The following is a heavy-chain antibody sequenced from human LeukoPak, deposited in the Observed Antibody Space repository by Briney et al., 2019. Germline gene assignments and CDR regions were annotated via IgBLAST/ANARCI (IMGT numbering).Heavy chain of an antibody. CDR1: GYTFTSYA. CDR3: ARPLRLRFERPGMDV. CDR2: INTNTGNP. D-gene: IGHD5-12*01. J-gene: IGHJ6*02. V-gene: IGHV7-4-1*02. Sequence: ASVKVSCKASGYTFTSYAMNWVRQAPGQGLEWMGWINTNTGNPTYAQGFTGRFVFSLDTSVSTAYLQISSLKAEDTAVYYCARPLRLRFERPGMDVWGQGTTVTVSS.